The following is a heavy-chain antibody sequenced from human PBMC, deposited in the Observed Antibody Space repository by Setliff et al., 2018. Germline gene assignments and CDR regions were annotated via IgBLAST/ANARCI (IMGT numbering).Heavy chain of an antibody. Sequence: SETLSLTCAVYGGSFSGYYWSWIRQPPGKGLEWIGEINHSGSTNYNPSLKSRVTISVDTSKNQFSLHLTSVTAADAAGYYCAREVGTSTSSDAIDVWVQGMMVTVSS. V-gene: IGHV4-34*01. CDR2: INHSGST. D-gene: IGHD1-26*01. J-gene: IGHJ3*01. CDR3: AREVGTSTSSDAIDV. CDR1: GGSFSGYY.